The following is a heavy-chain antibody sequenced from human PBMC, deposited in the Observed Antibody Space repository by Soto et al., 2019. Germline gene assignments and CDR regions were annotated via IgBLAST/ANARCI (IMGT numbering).Heavy chain of an antibody. V-gene: IGHV4-59*01. Sequence: SETLSLTCTVSGGSISSYYWSWIRQPPGKGLEWIGYISYSGSTNYSPSLKSRVTISVDTSKNQFSLKLTSVTAADTAVYYCAREGVSSGGYYYDGMDVGGQGNTVTVS. CDR1: GGSISSYY. D-gene: IGHD3-10*01. J-gene: IGHJ6*02. CDR3: AREGVSSGGYYYDGMDV. CDR2: ISYSGST.